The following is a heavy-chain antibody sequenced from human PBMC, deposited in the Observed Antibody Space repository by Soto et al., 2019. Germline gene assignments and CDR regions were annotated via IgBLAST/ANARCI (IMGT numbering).Heavy chain of an antibody. D-gene: IGHD3-22*01. J-gene: IGHJ4*02. V-gene: IGHV1-69*01. CDR2: IIPIFGTA. CDR1: GGTFSSYA. Sequence: QVQLVQSGAEVKKPGSSVKVSCKASGGTFSSYAISWVRQAPGQGLEWMGGIIPIFGTANYAQKFQGRVTITADESTSTAYMELSSPRSEDTAVYYCARGGRRYDSSGYYLDYWGQGTLVTVSS. CDR3: ARGGRRYDSSGYYLDY.